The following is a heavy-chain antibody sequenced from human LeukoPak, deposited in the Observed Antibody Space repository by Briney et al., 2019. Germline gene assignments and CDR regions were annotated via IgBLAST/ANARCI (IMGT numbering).Heavy chain of an antibody. J-gene: IGHJ6*02. CDR2: ISYDGSNK. CDR1: GFTFSSYA. Sequence: PGGSLRLSCAASGFTFSSYAMHWVRQAPGKGLEWVAVISYDGSNKYYADSVKGRFTISRDNSKNTLYLQMNSLRAEDTAVYYCAGPGIAVAGNQDYYYYYGMDVWGQGTTVTVSS. V-gene: IGHV3-30-3*01. CDR3: AGPGIAVAGNQDYYYYYGMDV. D-gene: IGHD6-19*01.